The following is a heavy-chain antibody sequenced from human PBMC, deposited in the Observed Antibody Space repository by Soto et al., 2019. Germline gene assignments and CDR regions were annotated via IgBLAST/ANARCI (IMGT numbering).Heavy chain of an antibody. V-gene: IGHV3-48*01. J-gene: IGHJ6*03. CDR2: ISSSSSTI. D-gene: IGHD5-12*01. CDR3: AKIHSGYDSGKYYYYYYMDV. Sequence: PGGSLRLSRPASGFTFSSYSMNWVRQAPGKGLEWVSYISSSSSTIYYADTVKGRFTISRDNAKNSLYLQMNSLRAEDTAVYYCAKIHSGYDSGKYYYYYYMDVWGKGTTVTVSS. CDR1: GFTFSSYS.